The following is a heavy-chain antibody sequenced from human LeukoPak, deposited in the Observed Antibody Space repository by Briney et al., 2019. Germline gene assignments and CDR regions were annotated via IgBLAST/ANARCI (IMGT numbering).Heavy chain of an antibody. CDR2: IDWDDDK. D-gene: IGHD1-14*01. V-gene: IGHV2-70*11. CDR3: ARMRIPEGYY. J-gene: IGHJ4*02. CDR1: GGSISSYY. Sequence: TLSLTCTISGGSISSYYWSWIRQPPGKALEWLARIDWDDDKYYSTSLKTRLTISKDTSKNQVVLTMTNMDTVDTATYFCARMRIPEGYYWGQGTLVTVSS.